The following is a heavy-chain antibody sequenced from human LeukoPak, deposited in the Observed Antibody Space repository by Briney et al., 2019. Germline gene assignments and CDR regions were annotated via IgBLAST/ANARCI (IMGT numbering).Heavy chain of an antibody. CDR1: GDSISSSY. Sequence: SETLSLTCTVSGDSISSSYWSWIRQPPGRGLEWIGYLYTGGNTNYNPSLKSRVTISLNTSKNQFSLILNSVTAADTAVYYCARHNTYCGGDCYDYWGQGTLVTVSS. D-gene: IGHD2-21*01. CDR2: LYTGGNT. V-gene: IGHV4-4*09. CDR3: ARHNTYCGGDCYDY. J-gene: IGHJ4*02.